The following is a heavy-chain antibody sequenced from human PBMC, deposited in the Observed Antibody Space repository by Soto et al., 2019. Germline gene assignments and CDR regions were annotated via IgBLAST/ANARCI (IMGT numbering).Heavy chain of an antibody. D-gene: IGHD3-16*01. CDR2: INSDASIT. Sequence: EVQLVESGGALVQPGGSLRLSCAASGFTFSSSWMHWVRQTPGRRLVWVSRINSDASITTYADSVKGRFTISRDNAQNTLYLQMTSLRVDDTGVYYCVKNGGQWGQGTLVTVSS. V-gene: IGHV3-74*03. CDR3: VKNGGQ. CDR1: GFTFSSSW. J-gene: IGHJ4*02.